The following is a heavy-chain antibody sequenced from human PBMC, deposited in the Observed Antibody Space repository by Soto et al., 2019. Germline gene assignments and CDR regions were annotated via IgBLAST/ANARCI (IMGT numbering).Heavy chain of an antibody. V-gene: IGHV5-10-1*01. Sequence: GESLKISCKGSGYSFTSYWISWVRQMPGKGLEWMGRIDPSDSYTNYSPSFQGHVAISADKSISTAYLQWSSLKASDTAMYYCASVKRGGMDVWGQGTTVTVSS. CDR3: ASVKRGGMDV. CDR2: IDPSDSYT. CDR1: GYSFTSYW. D-gene: IGHD3-16*02. J-gene: IGHJ6*02.